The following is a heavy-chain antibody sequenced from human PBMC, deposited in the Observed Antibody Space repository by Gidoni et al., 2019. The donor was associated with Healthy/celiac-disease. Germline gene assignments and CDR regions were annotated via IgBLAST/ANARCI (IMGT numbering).Heavy chain of an antibody. CDR2: IRSSSSYI. Sequence: EVQLVESGGGLVKPGGSLRLSCAASGVTFSSYSLNWVRQAPGKGLAWVSSIRSSSSYIYYADSVKGRFTISRDNAKNSLYLQMNSLRAEDTAVYYCARAGYDSSGYYYGGRGGFDYWGQGTLVTVSS. CDR1: GVTFSSYS. D-gene: IGHD3-22*01. V-gene: IGHV3-21*01. J-gene: IGHJ4*02. CDR3: ARAGYDSSGYYYGGRGGFDY.